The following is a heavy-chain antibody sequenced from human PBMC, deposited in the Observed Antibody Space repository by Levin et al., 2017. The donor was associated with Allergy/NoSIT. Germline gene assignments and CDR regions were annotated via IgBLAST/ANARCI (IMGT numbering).Heavy chain of an antibody. V-gene: IGHV1-2*02. J-gene: IGHJ5*02. Sequence: GASVKVSCKASGYTFTGYYINWVRQAPGQGLEWMGWINPNSGGTIYAQKFQGRVTMTRDTSISTAYMELSRLRSDDTALYYCARDTGTTLPHWFDPWGQGTLVTVSS. CDR1: GYTFTGYY. CDR2: INPNSGGT. D-gene: IGHD1-7*01. CDR3: ARDTGTTLPHWFDP.